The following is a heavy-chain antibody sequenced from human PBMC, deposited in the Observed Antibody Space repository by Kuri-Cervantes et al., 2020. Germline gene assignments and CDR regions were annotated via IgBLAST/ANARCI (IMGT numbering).Heavy chain of an antibody. D-gene: IGHD3-10*01. J-gene: IGHJ4*02. Sequence: GGSLRLSCAASGFTFSSYGMHWVRQAPGKGLEWVAVISYDGSNKYYADSVKGRFTISRDNSKNTLYLQMNSLRAEDTAVYYCAKDPPTYYYGSGSYFRRGQGTLVTVSS. CDR2: ISYDGSNK. V-gene: IGHV3-30*18. CDR3: AKDPPTYYYGSGSYFR. CDR1: GFTFSSYG.